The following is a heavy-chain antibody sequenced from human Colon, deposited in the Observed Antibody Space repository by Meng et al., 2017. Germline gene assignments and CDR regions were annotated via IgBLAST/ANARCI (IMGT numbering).Heavy chain of an antibody. CDR1: GFPFSDYC. V-gene: IGHV3-7*01. CDR3: ARSIIFSSGYFVDAFDL. D-gene: IGHD6-19*01. J-gene: IGHJ3*01. Sequence: GESLKISCAASGFPFSDYCMIWVRQPLGKGLEWVANINQVGSQKLFVDSVMGRFTISRDNDKNSLYLQMNSLRAEDPAVYYCARSIIFSSGYFVDAFDLWGQGTVVTVSS. CDR2: INQVGSQK.